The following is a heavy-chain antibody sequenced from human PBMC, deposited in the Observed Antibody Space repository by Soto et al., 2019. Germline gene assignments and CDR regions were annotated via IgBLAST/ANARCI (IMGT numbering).Heavy chain of an antibody. V-gene: IGHV4-31*03. Sequence: QVPLQESGPGLVKPSQTLSLTCTVSGGSISSGGYYWSWIRQHPGKGLEWIGYIYYSGSTYYNPSLKSRVTISVDTSKNQFSLKLSSVTAADTAVYYCARKEEIGYYMDVWGKGTTVTVSS. CDR3: ARKEEIGYYMDV. CDR2: IYYSGST. J-gene: IGHJ6*03. CDR1: GGSISSGGYY.